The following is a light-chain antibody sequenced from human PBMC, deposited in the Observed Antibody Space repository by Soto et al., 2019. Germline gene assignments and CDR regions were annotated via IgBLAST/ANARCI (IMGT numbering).Light chain of an antibody. CDR2: AAS. J-gene: IGKJ1*01. CDR3: LQDYNYPWT. CDR1: QAIRVD. V-gene: IGKV1-6*01. Sequence: AIQMTQYPSSLSASVGDRVTITCLASQAIRVDLAWYQQKPGKAPKLLIYAASSLHSGVPSRFSGSGSGTDFTLTISSLQPEDFATYYCLQDYNYPWTFGQGTKVDIK.